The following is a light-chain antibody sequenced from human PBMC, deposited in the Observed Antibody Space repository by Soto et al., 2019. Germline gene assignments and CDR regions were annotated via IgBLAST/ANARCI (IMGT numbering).Light chain of an antibody. J-gene: IGLJ1*01. CDR3: QVWDNNYDHYV. V-gene: IGLV3-21*02. Sequence: SYELTQPPSMSVAPGQTARITCGGNNIGGKSLHWYQQKPGQAPVLVVYDDGDRPSGIPERFSGSNSGNTATLTISRVEAGDGADYYCQVWDNNYDHYVFGTGTKVTVL. CDR2: DDG. CDR1: NIGGKS.